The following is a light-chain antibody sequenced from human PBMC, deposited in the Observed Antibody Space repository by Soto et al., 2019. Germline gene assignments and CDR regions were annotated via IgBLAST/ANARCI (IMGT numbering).Light chain of an antibody. CDR2: EVT. Sequence: QSALTQPASVSGSPGQSITISCTGTISDVGAYNSVSWYQQDPGKAPKLIIYEVTNRPSGMSTRFSGSRSANTASLTISGLQSEDEADYYCSSYTPSSTLVFGTGTKLTVL. V-gene: IGLV2-14*01. CDR3: SSYTPSSTLV. J-gene: IGLJ1*01. CDR1: ISDVGAYNS.